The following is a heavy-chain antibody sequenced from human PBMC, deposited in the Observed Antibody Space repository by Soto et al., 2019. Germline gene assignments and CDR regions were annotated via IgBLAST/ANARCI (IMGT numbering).Heavy chain of an antibody. CDR1: GFIFSTYT. CDR2: IIGSNGGT. Sequence: EVQLLESGGHLVQPGGSLRLSCAASGFIFSTYTMNWIRQAPGKGLEWVSAIIGSNGGTLYTDSVRGRFTISRDNSNNMVFLQMSSLRAEDTAIYYCAKDRQPDGIWTFDYWGKGTLVTVSS. CDR3: AKDRQPDGIWTFDY. V-gene: IGHV3-23*01. J-gene: IGHJ4*02. D-gene: IGHD3-9*01.